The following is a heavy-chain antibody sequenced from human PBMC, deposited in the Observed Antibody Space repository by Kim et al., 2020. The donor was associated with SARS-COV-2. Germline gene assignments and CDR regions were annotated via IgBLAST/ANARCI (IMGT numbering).Heavy chain of an antibody. CDR3: AKDFLWSGYNYYYYGMDV. CDR2: ISYDGSNK. J-gene: IGHJ6*02. D-gene: IGHD3-3*01. V-gene: IGHV3-30*18. Sequence: GGSLRLSCAASGFTFSSYGMHWVRQAPGKGLEWVAVISYDGSNKYYADSVKGRFTISRDNSKNTLYLQMNSLRAEDTAVYYCAKDFLWSGYNYYYYGMDVWGQGTTVTVSS. CDR1: GFTFSSYG.